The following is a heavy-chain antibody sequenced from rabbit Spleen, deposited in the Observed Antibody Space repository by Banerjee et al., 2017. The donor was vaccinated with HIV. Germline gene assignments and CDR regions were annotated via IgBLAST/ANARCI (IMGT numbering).Heavy chain of an antibody. V-gene: IGHV1S45*01. CDR2: IDSGSSGFT. J-gene: IGHJ6*01. Sequence: QEQLVESGGGLVTPGESLKLSCTASGFSFSSSYYMCWVRQAPGKGLEWIACIDSGSSGFTYFASWAKGRFTISKTSSTTVTLQMTSLTAADTATYFCARDTSSSFSSYGMDLWGPGTLVTVS. CDR1: GFSFSSSYY. D-gene: IGHD1-1*01. CDR3: ARDTSSSFSSYGMDL.